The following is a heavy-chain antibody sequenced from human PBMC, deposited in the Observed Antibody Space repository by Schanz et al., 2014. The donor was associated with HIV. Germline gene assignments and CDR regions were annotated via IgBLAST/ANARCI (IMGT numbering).Heavy chain of an antibody. Sequence: QVQLVQSGAEVKKPGASVKVSCKASGYTFTSYDINWVRQATGQGLEWMGWMNPNSGNTGFAQKFQGRVTMTRNTTINTAYMEVSGLKSDDTAVYYCARGEDWPGGASDHWGQGTLVIVS. CDR3: ARGEDWPGGASDH. CDR1: GYTFTSYD. CDR2: MNPNSGNT. J-gene: IGHJ5*02. D-gene: IGHD2-21*01. V-gene: IGHV1-8*01.